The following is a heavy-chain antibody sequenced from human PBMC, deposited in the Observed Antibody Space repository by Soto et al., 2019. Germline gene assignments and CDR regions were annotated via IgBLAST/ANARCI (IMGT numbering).Heavy chain of an antibody. CDR2: VSYDGDNE. CDR1: GFTFSNYA. CDR3: ARRPNQDFDF. J-gene: IGHJ4*02. V-gene: IGHV3-30*03. D-gene: IGHD2-2*01. Sequence: GGSLRLSCAASGFTFSNYAMHWVRQAPGKGLEWVAIVSYDGDNEYYADSVRGRFFISRDNSRNTLYLQTSSLRHEDTAVYYSARRPNQDFDFWGQGTLVTVSS.